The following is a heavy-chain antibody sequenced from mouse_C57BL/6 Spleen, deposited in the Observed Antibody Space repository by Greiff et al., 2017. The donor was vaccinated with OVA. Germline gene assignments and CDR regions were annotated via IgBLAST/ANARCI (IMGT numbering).Heavy chain of an antibody. CDR3: TRGLRRNFDY. Sequence: VQLQHSGAELVRPGASVTLSCKASGYTFTDYEMHWVKQTPVHGLEWIGAIDPETGGTAYNQKFKGKAILTADKSSSTAYMELRSLTSEDSAVYYCTRGLRRNFDYWGQGTTLTVSS. CDR2: IDPETGGT. D-gene: IGHD2-4*01. V-gene: IGHV1-15*01. CDR1: GYTFTDYE. J-gene: IGHJ2*01.